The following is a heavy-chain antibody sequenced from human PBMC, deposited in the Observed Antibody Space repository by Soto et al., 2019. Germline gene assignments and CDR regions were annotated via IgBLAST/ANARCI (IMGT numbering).Heavy chain of an antibody. J-gene: IGHJ4*02. CDR2: ISNDGSKK. V-gene: IGHV3-30*18. CDR1: GFTFTNYG. D-gene: IGHD3-10*01. CDR3: AKDWDYRGDLDY. Sequence: QVQLVESGGGVVQPGTSLRLSCAASGFTFTNYGMHWVRQARGKGLEWVATISNDGSKKYNADSVKGRFTISRDNSKNMLYLQMNSLRPEDTVVYYCAKDWDYRGDLDYWGQGTLVTVSS.